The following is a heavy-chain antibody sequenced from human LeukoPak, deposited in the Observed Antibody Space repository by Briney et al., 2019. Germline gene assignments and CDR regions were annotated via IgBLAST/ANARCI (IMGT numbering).Heavy chain of an antibody. J-gene: IGHJ6*03. CDR1: GFIFDDYG. CDR2: INWNGSIT. Sequence: GGSLRLSCAASGFIFDDYGMSWVRQAPGKGLEWVSGINWNGSITGYADSVKGRFTISRDNAKNSLYLQMNSLRAEDTAVYYCARMRGSSGWGYYYYYMDVWGKGTTVTISS. CDR3: ARMRGSSGWGYYYYYMDV. V-gene: IGHV3-20*04. D-gene: IGHD6-19*01.